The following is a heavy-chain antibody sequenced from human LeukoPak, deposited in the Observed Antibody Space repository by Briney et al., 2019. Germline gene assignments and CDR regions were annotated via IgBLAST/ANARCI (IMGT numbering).Heavy chain of an antibody. D-gene: IGHD2-15*01. CDR1: GFTFSSYA. CDR3: AKDLGYCSGGSCYDTVY. CDR2: ISGSGGST. Sequence: GGSLRLSCAASGFTFSSYAMSWVRQAPGKGLEWASAISGSGGSTYYADSVKGRFTISRDNSKNTLYLQMNSLRAEDTAVYYCAKDLGYCSGGSCYDTVYWGQGTLVTVSS. V-gene: IGHV3-23*01. J-gene: IGHJ4*02.